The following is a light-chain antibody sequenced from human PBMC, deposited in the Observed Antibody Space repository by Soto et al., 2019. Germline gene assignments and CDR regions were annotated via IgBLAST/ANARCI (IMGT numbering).Light chain of an antibody. V-gene: IGLV2-14*01. CDR3: TSYTSSSTLDV. CDR1: SSDVGGYNY. Sequence: QSALTQPASVSGSPGQSITISCTGTSSDVGGYNYVSWYQQHPGKAPKLMIYEVSNRPLGVSNRFSGSKSGNTASLTISGLQAEDEAYYYCTSYTSSSTLDVFGTGTKVTAL. CDR2: EVS. J-gene: IGLJ1*01.